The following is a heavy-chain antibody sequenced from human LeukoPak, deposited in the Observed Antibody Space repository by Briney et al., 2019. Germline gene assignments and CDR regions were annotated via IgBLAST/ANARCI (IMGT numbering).Heavy chain of an antibody. CDR1: GFTFTNAW. D-gene: IGHD5-12*01. CDR3: ITVYDSVAN. J-gene: IGHJ4*02. V-gene: IGHV3-15*01. Sequence: GGSLRLSCAASGFTFTNAWMDWVRQAPGKGLEWVGRIKSRPDGGTTDFAAPVKGRLTISRDDSKNTLYLHMNSLKTEDTAVYYCITVYDSVANWGRGTLVTVSP. CDR2: IKSRPDGGTT.